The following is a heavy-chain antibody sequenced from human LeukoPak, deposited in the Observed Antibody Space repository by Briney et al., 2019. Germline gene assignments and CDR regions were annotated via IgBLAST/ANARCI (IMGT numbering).Heavy chain of an antibody. CDR1: GFTFSTYG. Sequence: PGGSLRLSCAASGFTFSTYGMTWVRQAPGKGLEWVSAISGSAATTFYADSMKGRFTISRDNSKNTLYLQMNSLRAEDTAVYYCAKRGPGSPQSGKYYFDYWGQGTLVTVSS. J-gene: IGHJ4*02. D-gene: IGHD3-10*01. CDR3: AKRGPGSPQSGKYYFDY. V-gene: IGHV3-23*01. CDR2: ISGSAATT.